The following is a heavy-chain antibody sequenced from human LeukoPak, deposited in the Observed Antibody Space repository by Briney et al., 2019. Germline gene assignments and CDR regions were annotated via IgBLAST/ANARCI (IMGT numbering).Heavy chain of an antibody. CDR1: GFTFSSYS. J-gene: IGHJ6*03. CDR2: ISSSSYI. V-gene: IGHV3-21*01. CDR3: ARDLMVRGVIQFYYYYYMDV. Sequence: GGSLRLSCAASGFTFSSYSMNWVRQAPGKGLEWVSSISSSSYIYYADSVKGRFTISRDSAKNSLYLQMNSLRAEDTAVYYCARDLMVRGVIQFYYYYYMDVWGKGTTVTVSS. D-gene: IGHD3-10*01.